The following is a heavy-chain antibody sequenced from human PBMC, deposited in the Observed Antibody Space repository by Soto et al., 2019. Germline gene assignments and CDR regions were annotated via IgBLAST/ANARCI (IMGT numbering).Heavy chain of an antibody. D-gene: IGHD4-4*01. V-gene: IGHV3-23*01. J-gene: IGHJ4*02. CDR3: AKDSNKYSSWLRGRYFDY. CDR1: GIPPCSYV. Sequence: PDGTLRRSCAASGIPPCSYVKRWVRPDPRTGLESVPGSSGGGSNTIYADYVKGRLTISRDNPQNTLLFYINSLVDDNTAVYYCAKDSNKYSSWLRGRYFDYWGQGIGVTVAS. CDR2: SSGGGSNT.